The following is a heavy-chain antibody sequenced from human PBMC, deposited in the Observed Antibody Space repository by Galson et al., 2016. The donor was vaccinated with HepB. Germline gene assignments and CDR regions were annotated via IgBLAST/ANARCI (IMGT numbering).Heavy chain of an antibody. D-gene: IGHD2-15*01. CDR3: ARVDCSGSDCYWAY. Sequence: SVKVSCKVSGGSFSDYAFAWVRQAPGQGLEWMGGVIPMVSMAKYAQKFQGRVTLTADTSTKTAYMEFNSLTSEDTAIYYCARVDCSGSDCYWAYWGQGTLVAVSS. CDR2: VIPMVSMA. J-gene: IGHJ4*02. V-gene: IGHV1-69*10. CDR1: GGSFSDYA.